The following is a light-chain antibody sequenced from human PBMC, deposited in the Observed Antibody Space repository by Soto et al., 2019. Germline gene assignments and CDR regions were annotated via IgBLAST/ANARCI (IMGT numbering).Light chain of an antibody. J-gene: IGLJ3*02. CDR2: EVT. Sequence: QSALTQPASVSGSPGQSITISCTGSYSDIGSNDFVSWYRQYPGKAPELIIYEVTNRPSGVSNRFPGSKSDNTASLTISGLQAEDEADYRCSSFTSSDTRVFGGGTKLTVL. V-gene: IGLV2-14*01. CDR1: YSDIGSNDF. CDR3: SSFTSSDTRV.